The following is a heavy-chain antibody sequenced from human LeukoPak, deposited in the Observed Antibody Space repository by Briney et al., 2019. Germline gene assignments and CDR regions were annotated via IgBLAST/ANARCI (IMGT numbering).Heavy chain of an antibody. J-gene: IGHJ3*01. CDR1: GFSLSTSW. CDR3: AKVVSGSRNAFDV. CDR2: VNADGSST. V-gene: IGHV3-74*01. D-gene: IGHD3-22*01. Sequence: QPGGSLRLSCAASGFSLSTSWMYWVRRAPGKGLVWVSRVNADGSSTDYADSVRGRFTISRDNAMNTLYLQMNSLRAEDTGLYYCAKVVSGSRNAFDVWGQGTLVTVSS.